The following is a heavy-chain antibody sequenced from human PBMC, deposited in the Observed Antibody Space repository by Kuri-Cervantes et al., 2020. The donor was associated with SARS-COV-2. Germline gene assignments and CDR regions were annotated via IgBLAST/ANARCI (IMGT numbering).Heavy chain of an antibody. CDR2: INPSGGST. V-gene: IGHV1-46*02. Sequence: ASVKVSCKAYGYTFNDYYMHWVRQAPGQGLGWMGIINPSGGSTSYAQKFQGRVTMTRDTSTSTVYMELSSLRSEDTAVYYCARVKTRGTLEYWGQGTLVTVSS. CDR3: ARVKTRGTLEY. D-gene: IGHD1-1*01. J-gene: IGHJ4*02. CDR1: GYTFNDYY.